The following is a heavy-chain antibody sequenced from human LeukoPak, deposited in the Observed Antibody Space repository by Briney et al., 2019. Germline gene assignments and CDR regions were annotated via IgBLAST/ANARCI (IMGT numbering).Heavy chain of an antibody. J-gene: IGHJ3*02. CDR3: ARQNYNPDAFDI. CDR2: INHSGST. CDR1: GGSFSGYY. Sequence: PSETLSLTCAVYGGSFSGYYWSWIRQPPGKGLEWIGEINHSGSTNYNPSLKSRVTISVDTSKNQFSLKLSSVTAADTAVYYCARQNYNPDAFDIWGQGTMVTVSS. V-gene: IGHV4-34*01. D-gene: IGHD1-7*01.